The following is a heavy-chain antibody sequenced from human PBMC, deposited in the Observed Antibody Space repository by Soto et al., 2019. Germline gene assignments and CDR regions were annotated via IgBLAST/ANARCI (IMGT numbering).Heavy chain of an antibody. CDR1: GSTFSSYA. J-gene: IGHJ4*02. CDR3: AKERGYYDSSGYYYFDY. CDR2: ISGSGGST. D-gene: IGHD3-22*01. Sequence: GVSLSLSFAASGSTFSSYAMSWVRQAPGKGLEWVSAISGSGGSTYYADSVKGRFTISRDNSKNTLYLQMNSLRAEDTAVYYCAKERGYYDSSGYYYFDYWGQGTLVTVSS. V-gene: IGHV3-23*01.